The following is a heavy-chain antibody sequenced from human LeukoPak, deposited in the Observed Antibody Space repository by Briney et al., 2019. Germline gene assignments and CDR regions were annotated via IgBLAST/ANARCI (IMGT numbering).Heavy chain of an antibody. J-gene: IGHJ4*02. CDR2: ISSSSSYI. V-gene: IGHV3-21*04. CDR1: GFTFSSYS. D-gene: IGHD6-13*01. Sequence: GGSLRLSCAASGFTFSSYSMNWVRQAPGKGLEWVSSISSSSSYIYYADSVKGRFTISRDNAKNSLYLQMNSLRAEDTAVYYCARDGTAVGINYDYWGQGTLVTVSS. CDR3: ARDGTAVGINYDY.